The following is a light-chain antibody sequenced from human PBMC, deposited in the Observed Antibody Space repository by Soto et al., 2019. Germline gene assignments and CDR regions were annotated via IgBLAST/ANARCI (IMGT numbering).Light chain of an antibody. V-gene: IGKV1-9*01. CDR2: AAS. Sequence: DIQLTQAPSFLSASVGDRVTITCRASQGIRNYLAWYQQKPGKAPKVLISAASTLQRWVPSRFSGRGSGTEFPLTINSLQPEDFATYYCQQFNTDPPLTFGGGTKVEIK. CDR1: QGIRNY. CDR3: QQFNTDPPLT. J-gene: IGKJ4*01.